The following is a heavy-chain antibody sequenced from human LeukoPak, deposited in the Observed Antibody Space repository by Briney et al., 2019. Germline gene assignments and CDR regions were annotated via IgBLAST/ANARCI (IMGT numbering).Heavy chain of an antibody. Sequence: PGGSLRLSCAASGFTFSSYSMNWVRQAPGKGLEWVSSISSSSSYIYYADSVKGRFTISRDNAKNSLYLQMNSLRAEDTAVFYCARGSSGWSAGYYYGMDVWGQGTTVTVSS. V-gene: IGHV3-21*01. CDR3: ARGSSGWSAGYYYGMDV. CDR1: GFTFSSYS. J-gene: IGHJ6*02. CDR2: ISSSSSYI. D-gene: IGHD6-19*01.